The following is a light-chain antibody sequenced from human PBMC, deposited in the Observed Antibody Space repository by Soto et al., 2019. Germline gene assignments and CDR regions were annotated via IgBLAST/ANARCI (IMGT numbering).Light chain of an antibody. Sequence: DIQLTQSPSFLSASVGDRVTITCRASQGISSYLAWYQQKPGKAPNLLIYAASTLQSGVPSRFSGSGSGTEVNLTISSLQPEDFTTYDCQQLNSYPRTFGQGTKVEIK. J-gene: IGKJ1*01. CDR3: QQLNSYPRT. CDR2: AAS. CDR1: QGISSY. V-gene: IGKV1-9*01.